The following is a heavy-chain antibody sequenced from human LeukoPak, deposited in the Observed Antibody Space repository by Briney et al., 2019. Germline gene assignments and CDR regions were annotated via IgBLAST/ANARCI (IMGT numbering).Heavy chain of an antibody. CDR1: GFTFGSYG. CDR2: ISGSGGST. D-gene: IGHD6-19*01. Sequence: GGSLRLSCAASGFTFGSYGMSWVRQAPGKGLEWVSAISGSGGSTYYADSVKGRFTISRDNSKNTLYLQMNSLRAEDTAVYYCAKDYTPIGIAVASDYWGQGTLVTVSS. J-gene: IGHJ4*02. V-gene: IGHV3-23*01. CDR3: AKDYTPIGIAVASDY.